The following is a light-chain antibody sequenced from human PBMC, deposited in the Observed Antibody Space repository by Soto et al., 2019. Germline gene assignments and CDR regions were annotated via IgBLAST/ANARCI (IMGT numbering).Light chain of an antibody. J-gene: IGKJ1*01. Sequence: DIVMTQSPDSLAVSLGERATFNCKSSQSVLYSSNNKNYLAWYQQKPGQPPKLLIYWASTRESGVPDRFSGSGSGTDFTLTTSSLQAEDVAVYYCQQYYSTPRTFGQGTKVDI. CDR3: QQYYSTPRT. V-gene: IGKV4-1*01. CDR1: QSVLYSSNNKNY. CDR2: WAS.